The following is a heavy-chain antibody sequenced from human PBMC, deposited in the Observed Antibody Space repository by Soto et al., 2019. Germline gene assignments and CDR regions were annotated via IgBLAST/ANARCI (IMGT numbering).Heavy chain of an antibody. CDR1: GFTVSSHH. D-gene: IGHD5-18*01. V-gene: IGHV3-53*01. Sequence: VQLVESGGGLIQPGGSLRLSCAASGFTVSSHHMTWVRQPPGRGPEWVSTIYPAGNTFYADSVKGRFTISRDTSKNMLYPEMNNLRAEDTAVYYCATGVDTATAGYWGQGTLVTVSS. CDR3: ATGVDTATAGY. CDR2: IYPAGNT. J-gene: IGHJ4*02.